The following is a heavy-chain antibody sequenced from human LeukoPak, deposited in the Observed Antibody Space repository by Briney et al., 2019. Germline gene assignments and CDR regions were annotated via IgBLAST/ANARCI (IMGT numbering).Heavy chain of an antibody. J-gene: IGHJ4*02. D-gene: IGHD6-13*01. Sequence: AGGSLRLSCAASGFTFSSYEMNWVRQAPGKGLEWVSYISSSGSTIFYADSVKGRFTISRDNAKNSLYLQMNSLRAEDTAVYYCARAVSSSSWYVGGVYWGQGTLVTVSS. CDR1: GFTFSSYE. CDR2: ISSSGSTI. V-gene: IGHV3-48*03. CDR3: ARAVSSSSWYVGGVY.